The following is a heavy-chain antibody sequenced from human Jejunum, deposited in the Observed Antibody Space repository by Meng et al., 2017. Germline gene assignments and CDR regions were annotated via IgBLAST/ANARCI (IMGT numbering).Heavy chain of an antibody. CDR1: GFTFSSYW. V-gene: IGHV3-74*01. D-gene: IGHD4-11*01. J-gene: IGHJ4*02. CDR2: INVDAGPI. CDR3: ARVQKGYCDY. Sequence: GGSLRLSCAASGFTFSSYWMHWVRQAPGKGREWVSQINVDAGPITYADSVKGRFTISRDNAKNTLYLQMNSLRVEDTAVYFCARVQKGYCDYSGQGTLVTVSS.